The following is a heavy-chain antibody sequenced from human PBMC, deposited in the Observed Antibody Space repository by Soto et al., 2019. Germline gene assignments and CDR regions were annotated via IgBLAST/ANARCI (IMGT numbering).Heavy chain of an antibody. D-gene: IGHD3-9*01. Sequence: GASVKVSCKASGYTFTSYGLSWVRQAPGQGLEWMGWISPYNGYTNYAQKLQGRVTMTTDTSTSTAYMELRSLRSDDTAVYYCARDSSTTYDILTGYYLGIGAFDIWGQGTMVTVSS. J-gene: IGHJ3*02. CDR2: ISPYNGYT. CDR3: ARDSSTTYDILTGYYLGIGAFDI. V-gene: IGHV1-18*01. CDR1: GYTFTSYG.